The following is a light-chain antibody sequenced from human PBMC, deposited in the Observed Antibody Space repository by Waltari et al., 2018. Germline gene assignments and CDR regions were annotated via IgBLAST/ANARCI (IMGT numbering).Light chain of an antibody. Sequence: EIVLTQSPDTLSLSPGDTATLSCRASQSVGSYLAWYQQKPGQAPRLLIYDASNRATGIADRFSGSGSGTDFTLTISRLEPEDVAVYYCQQYGRSPWTFGQGTKVEIK. J-gene: IGKJ1*01. CDR3: QQYGRSPWT. CDR2: DAS. V-gene: IGKV3-20*01. CDR1: QSVGSY.